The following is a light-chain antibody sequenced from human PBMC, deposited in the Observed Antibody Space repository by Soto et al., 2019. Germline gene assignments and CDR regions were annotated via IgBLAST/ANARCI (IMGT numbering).Light chain of an antibody. V-gene: IGKV3-15*01. CDR3: QQYSHWPRT. J-gene: IGKJ1*01. CDR1: QSVSSD. Sequence: ELVLTQSPAALSASPGARATLSCRASQSVSSDLAWYQQKHGQSPRLLIYHASARATGVPARISGSESGTELTITISSLKSEDCEIDECQQYSHWPRTFGQGTKVDIK. CDR2: HAS.